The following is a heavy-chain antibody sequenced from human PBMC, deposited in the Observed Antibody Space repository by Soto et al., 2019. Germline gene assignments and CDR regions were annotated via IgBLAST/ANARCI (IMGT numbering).Heavy chain of an antibody. V-gene: IGHV3-30-3*01. J-gene: IGHJ4*02. CDR2: ISYDGSNK. CDR1: GFTFSSYA. CDR3: ARAKLLARSDY. Sequence: QVQLVESGGGVVQPGRSLRLSCAASGFTFSSYAMHWVRQAPGKGLEWVAGISYDGSNKYYADSVKGRFTISRDNSKNTLYLQMNSLRAEDTAVYYCARAKLLARSDYWGQGTLVTVSS. D-gene: IGHD2-15*01.